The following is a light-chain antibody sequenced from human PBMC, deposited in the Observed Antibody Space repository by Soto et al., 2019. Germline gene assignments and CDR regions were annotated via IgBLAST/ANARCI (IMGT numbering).Light chain of an antibody. Sequence: DLQLTQTPSTLSASVGDEDTITCRASQTISRWLAWYQQKPGRAPKLLIYDASTLESGVPSRFSGSGSETEFTLTISRLQPDDFATYFCHSRAFGQGTRLEIK. CDR2: DAS. CDR3: HSRA. V-gene: IGKV1-5*01. CDR1: QTISRW. J-gene: IGKJ5*01.